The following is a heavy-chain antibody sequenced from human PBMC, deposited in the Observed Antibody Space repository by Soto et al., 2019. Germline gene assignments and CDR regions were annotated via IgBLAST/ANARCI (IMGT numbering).Heavy chain of an antibody. CDR3: ARLPRPYYYDSSGYYYV. V-gene: IGHV3-7*03. Sequence: GGSLRLSCAASGFTFSSYWMSWVRQAPGKGLEWVANIKQDGREKYYVDSVKGRFTISRDNAKNSLYLQMNSLRAEDTAVYYCARLPRPYYYDSSGYYYVWGQGTLVTVSS. J-gene: IGHJ4*02. D-gene: IGHD3-22*01. CDR1: GFTFSSYW. CDR2: IKQDGREK.